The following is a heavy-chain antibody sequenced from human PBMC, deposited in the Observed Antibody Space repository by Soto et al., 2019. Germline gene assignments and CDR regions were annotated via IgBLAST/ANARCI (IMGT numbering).Heavy chain of an antibody. V-gene: IGHV3-7*01. J-gene: IGHJ4*02. CDR2: IKQDGSEK. Sequence: GGSLRLSCAASGFTFSSYWMSWVRQAPGKGLEWVANIKQDGSEKYYVDSVKGRFTISRDNAKNSLYLQMNSLRAEDTAVYYCARGRPILPGYSSGWYGEGDYWGQGTLVTVSS. CDR1: GFTFSSYW. D-gene: IGHD6-19*01. CDR3: ARGRPILPGYSSGWYGEGDY.